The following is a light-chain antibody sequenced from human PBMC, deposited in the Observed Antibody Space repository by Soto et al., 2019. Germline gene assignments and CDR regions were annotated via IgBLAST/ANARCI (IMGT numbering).Light chain of an antibody. CDR3: QQYNNWTRT. V-gene: IGKV3-15*01. CDR2: GAS. Sequence: EILMTQSPATLSVSPGERATLSCRASQSVSSNLAWYQQKPGKAPRLLIYGASTRATGIPARLSGSGYGTELTITISSMKYEDFAVYYCQQYNNWTRTFGHGTKVDIK. J-gene: IGKJ1*01. CDR1: QSVSSN.